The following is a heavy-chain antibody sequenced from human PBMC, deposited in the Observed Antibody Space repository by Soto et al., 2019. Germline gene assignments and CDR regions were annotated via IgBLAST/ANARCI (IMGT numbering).Heavy chain of an antibody. J-gene: IGHJ5*02. D-gene: IGHD4-17*01. Sequence: SGPTLVNPTQTLTLTCTFSGFSVRTTGVGVGWIRQPPRKALQWLALIYWDDDKRYSPSLKSRLTITKDISKNQVVLTVSNMDPADTATYYCARYGDYTRRWFDPWGQGTLVTV. CDR2: IYWDDDK. CDR1: GFSVRTTGVG. V-gene: IGHV2-5*02. CDR3: ARYGDYTRRWFDP.